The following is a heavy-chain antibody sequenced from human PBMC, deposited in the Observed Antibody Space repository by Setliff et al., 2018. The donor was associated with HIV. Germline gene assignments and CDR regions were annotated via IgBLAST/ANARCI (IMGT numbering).Heavy chain of an antibody. D-gene: IGHD3-9*01. CDR1: DASIRSSH. Sequence: PSETLSLTCSVSDASIRSSHWNWVRLTPGKGLEWIGVICDSGRNTDYNPSLKSRVTMSLDTTKNQFSLTLTSVTAADTAVYYCAIPSYDILTGYHGYFDYRGQGTLVTVS. CDR2: ICDSGRNT. J-gene: IGHJ4*02. CDR3: AIPSYDILTGYHGYFDY. V-gene: IGHV4-59*12.